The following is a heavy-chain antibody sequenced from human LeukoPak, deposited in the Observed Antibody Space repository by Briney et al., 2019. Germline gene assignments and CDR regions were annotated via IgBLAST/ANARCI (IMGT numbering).Heavy chain of an antibody. CDR2: INPSSDRA. CDR3: VWGATLTGSNWFDS. CDR1: GYTFTSYN. V-gene: IGHV1-46*01. D-gene: IGHD3-9*01. Sequence: ASVKVSCKASGYTFTSYNIHWVRQAPGLGLEWMGIINPSSDRATYAQAFHNRVTMTRDMSTSTVHMELNSLRSDDTAVYYCVWGATLTGSNWFDSWGQGTLVTVSS. J-gene: IGHJ5*01.